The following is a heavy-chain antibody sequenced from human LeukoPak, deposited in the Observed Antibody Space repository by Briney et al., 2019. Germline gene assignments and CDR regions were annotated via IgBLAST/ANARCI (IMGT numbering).Heavy chain of an antibody. CDR2: IKQDGSEK. CDR3: ARDLGY. V-gene: IGHV3-7*01. CDR1: GFTFRSYW. Sequence: TGGSLRLPCAASGFTFRSYWMSWVRQAPGKGLEWVANIKQDGSEKYYVDSVKGRFTISRDNAKNSLYLQMNSLRAEDTAVYYCARDLGYWGQGTLVTVSS. J-gene: IGHJ4*02.